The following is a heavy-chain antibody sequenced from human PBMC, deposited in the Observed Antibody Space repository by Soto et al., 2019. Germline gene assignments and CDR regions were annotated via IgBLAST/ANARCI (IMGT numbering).Heavy chain of an antibody. J-gene: IGHJ5*02. CDR2: INQDGNEK. V-gene: IGHV3-7*01. Sequence: EVQLVESGGGLVQPGGSLRLSCAASGFAFSNYWMSWLRQAPGKRLEWVANINQDGNEKYYVDSMKGRFTVSRDNAKKSLYLQMNSLRAEDTAVYYCASAPFGVVLVSQWFDPWGQGTLVTVSS. CDR3: ASAPFGVVLVSQWFDP. D-gene: IGHD3-3*01. CDR1: GFAFSNYW.